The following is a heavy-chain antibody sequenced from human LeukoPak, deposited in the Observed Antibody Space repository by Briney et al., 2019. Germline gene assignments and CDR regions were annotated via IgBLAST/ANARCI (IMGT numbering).Heavy chain of an antibody. CDR3: ARDATKWVDY. CDR1: GFTFSRYW. V-gene: IGHV3-7*03. D-gene: IGHD1-26*01. J-gene: IGHJ4*02. Sequence: GGSLRLSCVASGFTFSRYWMSWVRQAPGTGLEWVASINQDESAKFYVDSVKGRFTISRDNAKNSLFLQMNSLRSDDTAVYYCARDATKWVDYWGQGTLVTVSS. CDR2: INQDESAK.